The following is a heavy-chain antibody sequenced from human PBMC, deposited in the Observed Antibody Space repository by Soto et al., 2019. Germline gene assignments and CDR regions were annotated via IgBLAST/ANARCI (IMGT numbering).Heavy chain of an antibody. CDR3: ARDRVATGDWDY. CDR2: IWYDGSNK. D-gene: IGHD7-27*01. J-gene: IGHJ4*02. Sequence: QVQLVESGGGVVQPGRSLRLSCAASGFTFSSYGMHWVRQAPGKGLEWVAVIWYDGSNKYYADSVKGRFTISRDNSKNTLDLQMNSLRAEDTAVYYCARDRVATGDWDYWGQGTLVTVSS. CDR1: GFTFSSYG. V-gene: IGHV3-33*01.